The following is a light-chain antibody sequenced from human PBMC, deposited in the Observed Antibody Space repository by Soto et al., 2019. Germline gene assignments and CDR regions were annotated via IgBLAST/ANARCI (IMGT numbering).Light chain of an antibody. J-gene: IGKJ5*01. CDR1: QSVSSSF. CDR3: QQFGSWVT. V-gene: IGKV3-20*01. Sequence: EIVLTQSPGTLSLSPGERATLSCRASQSVSSSFFAWYQQKPGQAPGLLMYGASNRATGVPDRFSGSGSGTDFTLTISRLEPEDFAVYYCQQFGSWVTFGQGTRLEI. CDR2: GAS.